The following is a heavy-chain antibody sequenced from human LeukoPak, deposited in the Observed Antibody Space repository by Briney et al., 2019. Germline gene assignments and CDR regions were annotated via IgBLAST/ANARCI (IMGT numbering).Heavy chain of an antibody. CDR1: GGSISSGGYY. V-gene: IGHV4-30-2*01. D-gene: IGHD6-19*01. CDR2: IYHSGST. CDR3: ARDCEHSGCGY. Sequence: SETLSLTCTVSGGSISSGGYYWSWIRQPPGKGLEWIGYIYHSGSTYYNPSLKSRVTVSVDRSRNQFSLKLSSVTAADTAVYYCARDCEHSGCGYWGQGTLVTVSS. J-gene: IGHJ4*02.